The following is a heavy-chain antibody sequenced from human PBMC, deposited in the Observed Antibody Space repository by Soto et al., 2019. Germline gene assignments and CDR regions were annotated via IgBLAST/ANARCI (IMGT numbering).Heavy chain of an antibody. CDR3: ARDPMPSHWDF. CDR1: GYTFISYY. D-gene: IGHD2-2*01. Sequence: ASVKVSCKASGYTFISYYVHWVRQAPGQGLEWMGIINPSDGSSNYAQKFQGRVTMTRDTSTSTVYMELSSLRSEDTAVYYCARDPMPSHWDFSGQGTVVTVSS. J-gene: IGHJ4*02. CDR2: INPSDGSS. V-gene: IGHV1-46*01.